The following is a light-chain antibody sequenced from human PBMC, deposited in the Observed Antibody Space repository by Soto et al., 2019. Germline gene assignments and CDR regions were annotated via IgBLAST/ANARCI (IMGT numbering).Light chain of an antibody. CDR1: QSVLYTSDNKNY. Sequence: DIVMTQSPDSLAVSLGEWTTINCKSSQSVLYTSDNKNYLAWYQQKSGQPPKLLIYWASTRESGVPDRFSGSGSGTDFTLTISYLQAEDVAVYCCQQYYSVPFTFGPGTKVDIK. CDR3: QQYYSVPFT. V-gene: IGKV4-1*01. CDR2: WAS. J-gene: IGKJ3*01.